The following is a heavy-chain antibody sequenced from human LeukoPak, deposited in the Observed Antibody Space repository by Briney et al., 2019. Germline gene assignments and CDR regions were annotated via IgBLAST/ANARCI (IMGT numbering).Heavy chain of an antibody. V-gene: IGHV3-30*02. CDR2: IRYDGSNK. J-gene: IGHJ4*02. CDR1: GFTFSSYG. Sequence: GGSLRLSCAASGFTFSSYGMHWVRQAPGKGLEWVAFIRYDGSNKYYADSVKGRFTISRDNSKNTLYLQMNSLRAEDTAVYYCAKSFDWENVDTAMVFDYWGQGTLVTVSS. CDR3: AKSFDWENVDTAMVFDY. D-gene: IGHD5-18*01.